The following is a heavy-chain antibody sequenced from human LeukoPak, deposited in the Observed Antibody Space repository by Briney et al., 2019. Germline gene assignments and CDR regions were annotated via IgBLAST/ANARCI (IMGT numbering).Heavy chain of an antibody. V-gene: IGHV2-70*11. CDR1: GFSLHTRGMC. J-gene: IGHJ3*01. Sequence: SAPALLNPTPALTLTCTFSGFSLHTRGMCVSWIRQPPGKALEWLARIDWNDDRYYSTSLKSRLTISRDTSENQVVLTMTNIGPLDTATYYCARRFAFDFWGQGTMVTVSS. CDR3: ARRFAFDF. CDR2: IDWNDDR.